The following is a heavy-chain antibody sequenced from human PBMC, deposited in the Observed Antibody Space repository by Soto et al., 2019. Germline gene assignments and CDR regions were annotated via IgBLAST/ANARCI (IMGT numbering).Heavy chain of an antibody. J-gene: IGHJ6*02. V-gene: IGHV3-23*01. D-gene: IGHD3-22*01. CDR3: ARAYYDSSGYPVGGMDV. CDR1: GFTFSNYA. Sequence: PGGSLRLSCAASGFTFSNYAMTWVRQSPGKGLEWVAVISDSTDNTHYADSVKGRFTISREDDKNSVYLQMNSLGAGDTAVYYCARAYYDSSGYPVGGMDVWGQGTMVTVSS. CDR2: ISDSTDNT.